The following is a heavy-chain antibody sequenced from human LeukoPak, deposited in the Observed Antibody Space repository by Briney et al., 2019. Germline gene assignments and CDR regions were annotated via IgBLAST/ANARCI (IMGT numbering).Heavy chain of an antibody. J-gene: IGHJ4*02. Sequence: SETLSLTCTVSGGSISSGDYYWSWIRQPPGKGLEWIGYIYYSGSTYYNPSLKSRVTISVDTSTNQFSLKLSSVTAADTAVYYCARRYYYDSSGYYYHYDYWGQGTLVTVSS. CDR3: ARRYYYDSSGYYYHYDY. CDR2: IYYSGST. V-gene: IGHV4-30-4*01. CDR1: GGSISSGDYY. D-gene: IGHD3-22*01.